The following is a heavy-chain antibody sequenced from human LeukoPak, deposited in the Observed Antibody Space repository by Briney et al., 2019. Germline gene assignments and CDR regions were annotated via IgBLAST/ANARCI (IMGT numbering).Heavy chain of an antibody. V-gene: IGHV3-66*02. CDR2: IYSGGST. D-gene: IGHD6-6*01. CDR1: GFTVSSNY. CDR3: ARGYSSSASDY. J-gene: IGHJ4*02. Sequence: GGSLRHSCAASGFTVSSNYMSWVRQAPGKGLEWVSVIYSGGSTYYADSVKGRFTISRDNSKNTLYLQMNSLRAEDTAVYYCARGYSSSASDYWGQGTLVTVSS.